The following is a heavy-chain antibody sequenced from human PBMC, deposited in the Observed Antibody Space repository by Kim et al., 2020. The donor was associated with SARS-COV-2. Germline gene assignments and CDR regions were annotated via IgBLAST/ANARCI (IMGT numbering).Heavy chain of an antibody. V-gene: IGHV4-59*13. Sequence: SETLSLTCTVSGGSISNYYWSWIRQPPGKGLEWIGYIYYSGSTEYNSSLKSRVSISVDTSKNQFSLNLSSVTAADTAVYFCAAHPPHPLIGYWGQGNLVT. CDR3: AAHPPHPLIGY. CDR1: GGSISNYY. J-gene: IGHJ4*02. D-gene: IGHD2-8*01. CDR2: IYYSGST.